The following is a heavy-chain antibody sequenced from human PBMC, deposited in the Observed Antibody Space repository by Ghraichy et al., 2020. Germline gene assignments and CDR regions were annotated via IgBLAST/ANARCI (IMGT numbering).Heavy chain of an antibody. J-gene: IGHJ4*02. CDR1: GFSLTNDE. D-gene: IGHD1-26*01. CDR2: ISGNSQTI. V-gene: IGHV3-48*03. Sequence: GESLNISCAASGFSLTNDEMNWVRQAPGKGLEWISYISGNSQTIFYAASVKGRFTISRDNAKNSLYLEMSSLRVEDTGVYYCARDGPQATRPFDYWGQGTLVTVS. CDR3: ARDGPQATRPFDY.